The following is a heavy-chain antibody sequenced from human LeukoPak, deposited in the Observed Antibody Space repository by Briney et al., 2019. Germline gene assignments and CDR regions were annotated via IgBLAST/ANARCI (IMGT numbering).Heavy chain of an antibody. D-gene: IGHD3-16*01. CDR2: LSDSGGGT. V-gene: IGHV3-23*01. Sequence: GGSLRLSCAASGFTFSSYVMSWVRQAPGKGLEWVSGLSDSGGGTYHADSAKGRFTISRDNSKNTLYLQMNSLRAEDTAAYYCAKGGTYDYTSFDYWGQGTLVTVSS. CDR3: AKGGTYDYTSFDY. CDR1: GFTFSSYV. J-gene: IGHJ4*02.